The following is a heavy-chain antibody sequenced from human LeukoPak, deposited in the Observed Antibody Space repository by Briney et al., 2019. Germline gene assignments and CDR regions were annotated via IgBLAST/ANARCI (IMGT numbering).Heavy chain of an antibody. CDR1: GYTFTSYD. D-gene: IGHD3-10*01. CDR3: ARDTTYYYDSGSYLAFDI. CDR2: MNVNSGNT. Sequence: ASVKVSCKASGYTFTSYDINWVRQATGQGLEWMGWMNVNSGNTGYAQKFQGRVTMTRNTSISTAYMELSILRSEDTAVYYCARDTTYYYDSGSYLAFDIWGQGTMVTVSS. J-gene: IGHJ3*02. V-gene: IGHV1-8*01.